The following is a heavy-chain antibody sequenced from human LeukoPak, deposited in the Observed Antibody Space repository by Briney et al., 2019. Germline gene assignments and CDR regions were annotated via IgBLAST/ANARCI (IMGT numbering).Heavy chain of an antibody. J-gene: IGHJ3*02. CDR3: ARHTADAFDI. Sequence: SETLSLTCTVSGGSISSYYWSWIRQPPGKGLEWIGYIYYSGSTNYNPSLKSRVTISVDTSKNQFSLKLSSVTAADTAVYYCARHTADAFDIWGQGTMVTVSS. V-gene: IGHV4-59*08. CDR2: IYYSGST. CDR1: GGSISSYY. D-gene: IGHD2-21*02.